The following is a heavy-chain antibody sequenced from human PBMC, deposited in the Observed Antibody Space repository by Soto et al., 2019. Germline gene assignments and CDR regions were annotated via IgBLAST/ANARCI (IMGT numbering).Heavy chain of an antibody. Sequence: GGSLRLSCAASGFTLSNYCMNWIRQAPGKGLEWVSAIRGSGGDIYYADSVKGRFTVSRDNSKNTVSLQMNSLRAEDSALYYCVKGYSSSSIFDYWGQGILVTVPQ. CDR3: VKGYSSSSIFDY. CDR2: IRGSGGDI. J-gene: IGHJ4*02. V-gene: IGHV3-23*01. D-gene: IGHD6-6*01. CDR1: GFTLSNYC.